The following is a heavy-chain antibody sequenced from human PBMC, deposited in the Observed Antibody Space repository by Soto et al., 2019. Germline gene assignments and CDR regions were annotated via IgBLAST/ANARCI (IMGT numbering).Heavy chain of an antibody. CDR1: GFTFSSYA. D-gene: IGHD6-19*01. Sequence: GGSLRLSCAASGFTFSSYAMSWVRQAPGKGLEWVSAISGSGGSTYYADSVKGRFTISRDNSKNTLYLQMNSLRAEDTAVYYCAKGWLGGWLYTLFDYWGQGTLVTVSS. V-gene: IGHV3-23*01. CDR2: ISGSGGST. CDR3: AKGWLGGWLYTLFDY. J-gene: IGHJ4*02.